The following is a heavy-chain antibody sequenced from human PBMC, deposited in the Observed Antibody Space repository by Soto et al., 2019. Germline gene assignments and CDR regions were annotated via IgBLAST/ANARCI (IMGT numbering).Heavy chain of an antibody. CDR2: IIPIFGTA. V-gene: IGHV1-69*12. J-gene: IGHJ4*01. CDR1: GGTFSSYA. CDR3: ARESRYCSGGSCYFLPGIGD. Sequence: QVQLVQSGAEVKKPGSSVKVSCKASGGTFSSYAISWVRHAPGQGVEWMGGIIPIFGTANYAQKFQGRVTITADESKRKDNMELSSLRSEDTAVYYCARESRYCSGGSCYFLPGIGDWGHGTLVTGSS. D-gene: IGHD2-15*01.